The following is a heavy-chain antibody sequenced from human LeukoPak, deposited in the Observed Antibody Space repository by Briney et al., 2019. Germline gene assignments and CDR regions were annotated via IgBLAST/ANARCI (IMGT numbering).Heavy chain of an antibody. D-gene: IGHD3-22*01. Sequence: AGGSLRLSCAASGFTSSRNWVHWVRQAPGKGLVWVSRINTDGSTTTYADAVKGRFTISRDNAKNTMYLQMNSLRPEDTAVYYCARSAYYDSSGYYLDYWGQGTLVTVSS. CDR1: GFTSSRNW. J-gene: IGHJ4*02. V-gene: IGHV3-74*01. CDR3: ARSAYYDSSGYYLDY. CDR2: INTDGSTT.